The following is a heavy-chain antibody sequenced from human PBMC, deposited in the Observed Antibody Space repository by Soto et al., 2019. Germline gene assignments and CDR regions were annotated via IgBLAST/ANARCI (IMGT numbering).Heavy chain of an antibody. CDR3: ARDQGTRAHYYYCMDV. D-gene: IGHD1-1*01. CDR1: GFTFSSYG. J-gene: IGHJ6*02. CDR2: IWYEGSNK. Sequence: QVQLVESGGGVVQPGRSLRLSCAASGFTFSSYGMHWVRQAPGKGLEWVAVIWYEGSNKYYADSVKGRFTISRDNSKNTLYLQMHSLIAEDTAVYYCARDQGTRAHYYYCMDVWGQGTTVTVSS. V-gene: IGHV3-33*01.